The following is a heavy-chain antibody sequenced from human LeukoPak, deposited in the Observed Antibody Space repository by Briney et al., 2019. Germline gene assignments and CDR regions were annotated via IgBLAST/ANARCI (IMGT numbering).Heavy chain of an antibody. J-gene: IGHJ4*02. D-gene: IGHD6-13*01. CDR3: AKEKSSSWSTEYYFDY. CDR2: ISGSGGST. V-gene: IGHV3-23*01. Sequence: GGSLRLSCAASGFTFSSYAMSWVRQAPGNGLEWVSAISGSGGSTYYADSVKGRFTISRDNSKNTLYLQMNSLRAEDTAVYYCAKEKSSSWSTEYYFDYWGQGTLVTVSS. CDR1: GFTFSSYA.